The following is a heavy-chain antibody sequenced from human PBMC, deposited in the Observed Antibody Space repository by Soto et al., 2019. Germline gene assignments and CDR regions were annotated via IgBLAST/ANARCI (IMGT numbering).Heavy chain of an antibody. V-gene: IGHV3-74*01. J-gene: IGHJ5*02. CDR3: KRDYMVRGRDSNWLET. CDR2: IKSDWSST. Sequence: PGWSXRLSCSSSVFTFITYWMHLFRQAPGKGLVWVSRIKSDWSSTTYADSVKGRFTISRDNDRNTLYLQMNSLRVEDTAVYYCKRDYMVRGRDSNWLETWGQGTLVNVYS. D-gene: IGHD3-10*01. CDR1: VFTFITYW.